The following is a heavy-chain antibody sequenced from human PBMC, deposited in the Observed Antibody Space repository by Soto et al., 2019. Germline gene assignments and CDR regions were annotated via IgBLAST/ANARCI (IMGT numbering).Heavy chain of an antibody. CDR2: IFPGDSDA. CDR1: GYLFTDYW. CDR3: TIQRGQAVAGFGY. D-gene: IGHD6-19*01. J-gene: IGHJ4*02. V-gene: IGHV5-51*01. Sequence: EVQLEQSGAEVKKPGDSLKISCKASGYLFTDYWVAWVRQVPGKGLEWMGIIFPGDSDARYSPSFQDQVTMSADKSLNTVYLEWKSMKVSETAIYFCTIQRGQAVAGFGYWGQGSLFSVS.